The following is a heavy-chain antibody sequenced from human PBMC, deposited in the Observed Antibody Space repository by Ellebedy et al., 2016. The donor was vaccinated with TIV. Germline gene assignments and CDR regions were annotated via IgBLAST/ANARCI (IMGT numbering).Heavy chain of an antibody. CDR1: GFTFSSYG. CDR2: IWYDGSNK. CDR3: ARHYGDYGKDH. J-gene: IGHJ4*02. Sequence: GGSPRLSXAASGFTFSSYGMHWVRQAPGKGLEWVAVIWYDGSNKYYADSVKGRFTISRDNSKNTLYLQMNSLRAEDTAVYYCARHYGDYGKDHWGQGTLVTVSS. V-gene: IGHV3-33*01. D-gene: IGHD4-17*01.